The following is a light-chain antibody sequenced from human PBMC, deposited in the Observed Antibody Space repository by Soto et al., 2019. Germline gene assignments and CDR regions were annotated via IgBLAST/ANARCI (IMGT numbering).Light chain of an antibody. J-gene: IGKJ4*01. V-gene: IGKV1-12*01. Sequence: DIQMTQSPTSVSASVGDRVTITCRASQGISSWLAWFQQKPGEPPRLLIYAASSLHTGVPSRFSGSGSGTDFTLTISSLQPEDFATYYCQQGNSFPLTFGGGTKVESK. CDR3: QQGNSFPLT. CDR2: AAS. CDR1: QGISSW.